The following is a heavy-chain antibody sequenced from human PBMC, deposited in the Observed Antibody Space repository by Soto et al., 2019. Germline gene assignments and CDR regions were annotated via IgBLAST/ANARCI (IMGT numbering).Heavy chain of an antibody. D-gene: IGHD3-10*01. CDR3: RSYYGSGSYCTDLNDY. V-gene: IGHV1-69*02. Sequence: SVKVSCKASGGTFSSYTISWVRQAPGQGLEWMGRIIPILGIANYAQKFQGRVTITADKSTSTAYMELSSLRSEDTAVFYCRSYYGSGSYCTDLNDYWGQGTLVTVSS. CDR1: GGTFSSYT. J-gene: IGHJ4*02. CDR2: IIPILGIA.